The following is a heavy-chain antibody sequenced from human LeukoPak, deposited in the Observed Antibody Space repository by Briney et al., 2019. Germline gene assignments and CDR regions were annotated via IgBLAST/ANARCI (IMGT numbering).Heavy chain of an antibody. V-gene: IGHV3-23*01. CDR2: ISGGGGST. D-gene: IGHD3-22*01. J-gene: IGHJ4*02. CDR3: AKHYDISGYYPY. CDR1: GFTFSTYA. Sequence: GGSLRLSCAASGFTFSTYAMSWVRQAPGKGLEWVSAISGGGGSTHYADSVKGRFLISRDNSKNTLFLQMSSLRADNTAIYYCAKHYDISGYYPYWGQGTLVTVSS.